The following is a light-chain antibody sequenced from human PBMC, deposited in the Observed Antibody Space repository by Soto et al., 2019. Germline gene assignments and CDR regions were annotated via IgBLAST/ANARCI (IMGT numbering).Light chain of an antibody. J-gene: IGLJ1*01. CDR1: SSDVGGFDF. Sequence: QSALTQPASVSGSPGQSITISCXGTSSDVGGFDFVSWYQQHPGKAPKLLIYEVRNRPSGASHRFSGSKSGNTASLTISGLQAEDEADYYCSSYTSTPTYVFGTGTKVTVL. CDR2: EVR. CDR3: SSYTSTPTYV. V-gene: IGLV2-14*01.